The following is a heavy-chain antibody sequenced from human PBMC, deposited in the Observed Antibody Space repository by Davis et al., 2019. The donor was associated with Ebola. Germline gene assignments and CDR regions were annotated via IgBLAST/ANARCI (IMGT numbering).Heavy chain of an antibody. CDR2: ISYDGSNK. J-gene: IGHJ4*02. D-gene: IGHD5-24*01. Sequence: GESLKISCAASGFTFSSYGMHWVRQAPGKGLEWVAVISYDGSNKYYADSVKGRFTISRDNSKNTLYLQMNSLRVEDTAVYYCARYRDGYNRYWGQGTLVTVSS. CDR3: ARYRDGYNRY. CDR1: GFTFSSYG. V-gene: IGHV3-30*03.